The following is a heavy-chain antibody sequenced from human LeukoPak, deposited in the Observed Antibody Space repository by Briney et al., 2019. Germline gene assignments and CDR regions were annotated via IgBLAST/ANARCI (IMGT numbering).Heavy chain of an antibody. V-gene: IGHV1-46*01. CDR2: VNPSGGYT. D-gene: IGHD3-22*01. J-gene: IGHJ4*02. CDR1: GYTFTKYY. Sequence: ASVKVSCKASGYTFTKYYFHWVRQAPGQGLGGMGIVNPSGGYTSYAHKFQGRVTMTSDTSTSTVYMDLSSLRSEDMAVYYCASDNGPRYYDSSGYPDYWGQGTLVTVSS. CDR3: ASDNGPRYYDSSGYPDY.